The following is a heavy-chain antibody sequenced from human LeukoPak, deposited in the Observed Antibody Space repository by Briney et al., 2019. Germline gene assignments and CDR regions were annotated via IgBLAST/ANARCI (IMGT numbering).Heavy chain of an antibody. V-gene: IGHV1-8*01. CDR2: MNPNSGNT. J-gene: IGHJ1*01. D-gene: IGHD3-3*01. CDR3: ARARRPWSSEYSQH. Sequence: VASEKVSCKASGDTFTSYDINWVRQATGQGLEWMGRMNPNSGNTGYAQKFQGRVTMTRNTSISTAYMELSNLRSEDTAVYCCARARRPWSSEYSQHCGQGTLVTVSS. CDR1: GDTFTSYD.